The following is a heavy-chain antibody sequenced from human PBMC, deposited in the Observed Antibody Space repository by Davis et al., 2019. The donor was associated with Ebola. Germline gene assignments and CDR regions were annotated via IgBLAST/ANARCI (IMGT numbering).Heavy chain of an antibody. CDR3: ARYWSGYSYGFFDY. D-gene: IGHD5-18*01. V-gene: IGHV4-59*13. Sequence: SETLSLTCTVSGGSMNNYYWSWIRQPPGKELEWIGSIYHSGSTNYRPSLKSRVTISTDTSKNQFSLKLNSVTAADTAVYYCARYWSGYSYGFFDYWGQGTLVTVSS. CDR2: IYHSGST. CDR1: GGSMNNYY. J-gene: IGHJ4*02.